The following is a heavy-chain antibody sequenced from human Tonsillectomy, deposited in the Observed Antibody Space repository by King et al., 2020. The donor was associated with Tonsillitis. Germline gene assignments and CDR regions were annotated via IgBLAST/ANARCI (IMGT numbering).Heavy chain of an antibody. CDR1: GFTFSNYC. D-gene: IGHD2-8*02. CDR3: ARRYCSGGVCRDDD. CDR2: INGDGT. Sequence: VQLVESGGGLVQPGGSLRLSCAASGFTFSNYCMHWVRQAPGKGLVWVSRINGDGTRYADSVKGRFTIPRDNAKNTVYLQRNNLSAEDTAMYYCARRYCSGGVCRDDDWGQGTLVTVSS. J-gene: IGHJ4*02. V-gene: IGHV3-74*01.